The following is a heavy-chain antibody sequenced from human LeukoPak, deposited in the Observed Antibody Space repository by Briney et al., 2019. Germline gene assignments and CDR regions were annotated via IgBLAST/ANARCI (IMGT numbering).Heavy chain of an antibody. V-gene: IGHV3-7*01. J-gene: IGHJ4*02. D-gene: IGHD2-15*01. Sequence: GGSPRLSCAASGFTFSSYWMSWVRQAPGKGLEWVAKIEKDGSEKHYVDSVKGRFTISRDNAKKSLYLQVNSLRIEDTAVYYCAREGTPGYFDSWGQGTLVTVSS. CDR2: IEKDGSEK. CDR3: AREGTPGYFDS. CDR1: GFTFSSYW.